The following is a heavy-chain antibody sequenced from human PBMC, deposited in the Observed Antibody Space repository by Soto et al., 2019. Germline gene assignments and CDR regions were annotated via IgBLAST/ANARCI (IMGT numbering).Heavy chain of an antibody. CDR2: IRGFSPYT. CDR1: GFTFRTYN. J-gene: IGHJ6*02. V-gene: IGHV3-21*01. CDR3: ARDRGDDAHDCYFTALDV. Sequence: VQLVESGGGLVKPGGSLRLSCVASGFTFRTYNMNWVRQAPGKGLEWVPGIRGFSPYTFYAESVKGRFTISRDNAKNSLDLQMNGLRVEDTAVYDCARDRGDDAHDCYFTALDVWGQGTTVTVSS. D-gene: IGHD1-1*01.